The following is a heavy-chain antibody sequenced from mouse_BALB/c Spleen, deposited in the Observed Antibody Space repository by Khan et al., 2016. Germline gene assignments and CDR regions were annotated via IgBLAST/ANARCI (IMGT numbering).Heavy chain of an antibody. V-gene: IGHV3-2*02. J-gene: IGHJ2*01. CDR1: GYSITSDYV. Sequence: EVQLQESGPGLVKPSQSLSLTCTVTGYSITSDYVWNWIRQFPGDNMEWLGFIRYSGSTLYNPSLTSRISTTRATSKNQFFLQLNSVTTDDTATDYCAVIHYYGYCDYWGQGTTLTVSS. D-gene: IGHD1-2*01. CDR2: IRYSGST. CDR3: AVIHYYGYCDY.